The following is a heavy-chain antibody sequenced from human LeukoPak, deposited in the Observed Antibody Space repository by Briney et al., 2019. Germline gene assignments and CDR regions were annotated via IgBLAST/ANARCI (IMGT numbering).Heavy chain of an antibody. Sequence: GGSLRLSCAVSGFAFRSYAMSWVRQAPGKGLEWVSAISGGADSTYYADSVKGRFTISRDNSKNTLYLQLNSLRAEDTAVYYCASHTFSGWYQFDYWGQGTLVTVSS. CDR2: ISGGADST. D-gene: IGHD6-19*01. J-gene: IGHJ4*02. CDR1: GFAFRSYA. V-gene: IGHV3-23*01. CDR3: ASHTFSGWYQFDY.